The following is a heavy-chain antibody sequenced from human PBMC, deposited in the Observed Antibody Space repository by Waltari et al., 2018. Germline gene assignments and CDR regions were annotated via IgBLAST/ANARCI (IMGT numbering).Heavy chain of an antibody. V-gene: IGHV4-38-2*01. CDR2: IYHSGST. CDR3: ARKYCGGDCYSGELNWFDP. CDR1: GYSISSGYY. D-gene: IGHD2-21*01. J-gene: IGHJ5*02. Sequence: PSETLSLTCAVSGYSISSGYYWGWIRQPPGKGLEWIGSIYHSGSTYYNPSLKSRVTISVDTSKNQFSLKLSSVTAADTAVYYCARKYCGGDCYSGELNWFDPWGQGTLVTVSS.